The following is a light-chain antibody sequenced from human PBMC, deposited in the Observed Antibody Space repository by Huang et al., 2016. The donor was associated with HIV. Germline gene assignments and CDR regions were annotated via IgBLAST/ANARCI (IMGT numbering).Light chain of an antibody. CDR3: HQSTSFQSIT. Sequence: EIVLTQSPDFQSVTPKEEVTITCRASQSIGNNLHWYQQKPDQSPKLLSKYASKSISWGPLRFSGNGSGTDFTLTIKSLEAEDAAAYFCHQSTSFQSITFGQGTRLEIK. V-gene: IGKV6D-21*02. CDR2: YAS. CDR1: QSIGNN. J-gene: IGKJ5*01.